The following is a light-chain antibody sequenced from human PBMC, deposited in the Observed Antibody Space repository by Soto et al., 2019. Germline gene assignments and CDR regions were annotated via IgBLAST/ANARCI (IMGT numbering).Light chain of an antibody. CDR2: DAS. CDR1: QSVSSY. J-gene: IGKJ1*01. Sequence: EIVLTQSPPTLSLSPGERATLSCRASQSVSSYLAWYQQKPGQAPRLLLYDASMRATGIPARFSGSGSGTDSALTITSLQPQDFAVYYCQQRRTGPQARTLGQGTRVEIK. CDR3: QQRRTGPQART. V-gene: IGKV3-11*01.